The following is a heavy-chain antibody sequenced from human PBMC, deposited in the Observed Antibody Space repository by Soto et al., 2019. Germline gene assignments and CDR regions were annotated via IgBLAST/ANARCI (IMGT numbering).Heavy chain of an antibody. V-gene: IGHV3-30-3*01. CDR1: GFTFSSYA. CDR3: ARELTRSLDY. J-gene: IGHJ4*02. Sequence: VGSLRLSCAASGFTFSSYAMHWVRQAPGKGLEWVAVISYDGSNKYYADSVKGRFTISRDNSKNTLYLQMNSLRAEDTAVYYCARELTRSLDYWGQGTLVTVSS. CDR2: ISYDGSNK.